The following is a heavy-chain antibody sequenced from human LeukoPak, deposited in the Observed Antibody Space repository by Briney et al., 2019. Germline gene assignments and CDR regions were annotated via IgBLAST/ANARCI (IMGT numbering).Heavy chain of an antibody. J-gene: IGHJ4*02. Sequence: GGSLRLSCAASGFTFNSYGIHWVRQAPGKGLEWVAVIWYDGNNKYYADSVKGRFAISRDSSKNTMYLQMNSLRAEDTAVYYCAREHTTVTSLLDYWGQGTLVTVSS. CDR3: AREHTTVTSLLDY. V-gene: IGHV3-33*01. D-gene: IGHD4-17*01. CDR1: GFTFNSYG. CDR2: IWYDGNNK.